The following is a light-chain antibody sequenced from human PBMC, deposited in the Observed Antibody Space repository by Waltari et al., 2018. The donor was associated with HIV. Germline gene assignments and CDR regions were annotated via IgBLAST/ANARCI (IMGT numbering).Light chain of an antibody. J-gene: IGLJ2*01. CDR2: NDS. CDR1: PSNVGTNA. V-gene: IGLV1-44*01. Sequence: QSVLTQPPSTSGTPGETVTLSCSGGPSNVGTNAVHWYQQLPGTTPRFLIYNDSQRPPGVPARFSGSKSGTSASLTISGLQSEDEADYYCTAWDDSLDGRVFGGGTKLTVL. CDR3: TAWDDSLDGRV.